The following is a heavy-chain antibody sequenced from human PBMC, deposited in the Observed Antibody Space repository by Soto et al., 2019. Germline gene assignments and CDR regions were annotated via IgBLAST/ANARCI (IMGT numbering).Heavy chain of an antibody. D-gene: IGHD3-16*01. CDR3: AREDHGGLLPGYYYYGMDV. J-gene: IGHJ6*02. CDR1: GFIFSSYA. Sequence: GGSLRLSCAASGFIFSSYAMNWFRQAPGNGLEWVALISYDGSKKYYADSVKGRFTISRDNSRDTLYLQMNSLRAEDTAVYYCAREDHGGLLPGYYYYGMDVWGQGTTVTVSS. CDR2: ISYDGSKK. V-gene: IGHV3-30-3*01.